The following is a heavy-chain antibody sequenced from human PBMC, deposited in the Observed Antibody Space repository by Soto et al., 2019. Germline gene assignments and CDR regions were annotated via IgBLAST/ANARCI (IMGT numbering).Heavy chain of an antibody. J-gene: IGHJ4*02. V-gene: IGHV3-30*18. Sequence: GGSLRLSCAASGFIFSTYGMHWVRQAPGKGLEWLSVISYDGNNKYYADSVKGRFTISRDNSKNTLWLQMDSLRTEDTAVYYCAKDLRLTTITTVGNWGQGTLDTISS. CDR1: GFIFSTYG. D-gene: IGHD4-17*01. CDR2: ISYDGNNK. CDR3: AKDLRLTTITTVGN.